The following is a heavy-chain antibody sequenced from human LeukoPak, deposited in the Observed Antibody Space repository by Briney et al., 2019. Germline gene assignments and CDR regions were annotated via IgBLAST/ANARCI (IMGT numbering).Heavy chain of an antibody. CDR1: DGSVSGYY. CDR2: VNHSGTA. CDR3: ASLNPFSGRRNAFDI. Sequence: SETLSLTCAVHDGSVSGYYWSWIRQPPGQGLEWIGEVNHSGTARYNPSLESRVTISVDTSKSQSSLNVYFVTAADTAVYYCASLNPFSGRRNAFDIRGQGAIVTVSS. J-gene: IGHJ3*02. D-gene: IGHD1-26*01. V-gene: IGHV4-34*01.